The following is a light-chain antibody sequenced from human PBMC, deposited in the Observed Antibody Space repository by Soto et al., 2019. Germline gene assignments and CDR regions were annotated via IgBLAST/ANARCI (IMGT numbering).Light chain of an antibody. J-gene: IGKJ5*01. CDR1: QSVRSAY. V-gene: IGKV3-20*01. CDR2: DAS. Sequence: IVLTQSPGALSLSPGEGATVSCRASQSVRSAYLAWYQQKPGQAPSLLIYDASSRAAGIPDRFSGSGSGTDFTLTISRLEPEDFAVYYCQQYGTSPISFGQGTRLEIK. CDR3: QQYGTSPIS.